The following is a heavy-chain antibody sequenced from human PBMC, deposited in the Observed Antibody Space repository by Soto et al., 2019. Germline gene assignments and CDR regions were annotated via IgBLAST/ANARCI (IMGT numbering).Heavy chain of an antibody. CDR2: IDPTDSRT. CDR1: GYMFPIYH. D-gene: IGHD2-8*01. V-gene: IGHV5-10-1*01. Sequence: PGESLKISCEASGYMFPIYHISWVRQMPGKGLEWVGKIDPTDSRTMYRPSSRARITISVDKSINTAYLEWGRLKASDTALYYCPRHDSNGYLDFWGQGTQVTVSS. J-gene: IGHJ4*02. CDR3: PRHDSNGYLDF.